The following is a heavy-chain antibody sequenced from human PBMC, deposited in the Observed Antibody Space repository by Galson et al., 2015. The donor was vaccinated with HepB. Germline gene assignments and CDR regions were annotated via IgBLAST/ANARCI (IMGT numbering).Heavy chain of an antibody. J-gene: IGHJ6*02. CDR2: ISTYGSRQ. CDR1: GFTFSGQA. Sequence: SLRLSCAAFGFTFSGQAMHWVRQAPGKGLEWVAVISTYGSRQQYADSVKGRFTVSRDTSKNTLFLQMNILRPEDTAVYFCAGEIYTNGGVGTMDVWGRGTTVTVSS. D-gene: IGHD4-11*01. CDR3: AGEIYTNGGVGTMDV. V-gene: IGHV3-30*04.